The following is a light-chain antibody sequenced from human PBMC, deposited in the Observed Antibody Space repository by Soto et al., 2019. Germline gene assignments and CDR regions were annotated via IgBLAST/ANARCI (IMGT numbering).Light chain of an antibody. CDR3: QQSFRSPIT. CDR2: VAF. V-gene: IGKV1-39*01. J-gene: IGKJ5*01. Sequence: DIQMTQSPSSLAASVGDTVTMTCRASQSIALSVNWYQQKPGKAPKLLIYVAFTLESGVPSRFSGSGSGTEFTLTIRSLQPEDFATYYCQQSFRSPITFGQGTRLE. CDR1: QSIALS.